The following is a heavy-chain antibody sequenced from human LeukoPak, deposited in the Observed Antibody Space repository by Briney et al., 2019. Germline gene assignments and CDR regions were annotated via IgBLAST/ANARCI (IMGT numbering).Heavy chain of an antibody. CDR2: IYYSGST. CDR3: ARGLIAAAGPYYFDY. CDR1: GGSISSYY. D-gene: IGHD6-13*01. V-gene: IGHV4-59*08. Sequence: PSETLSLTCTVSGGSISSYYWSWIRQPPGKGLGWIGYIYYSGSTNYNPSLKSRVTISVDTSKNQFSLKLSSVTAADTAVYYCARGLIAAAGPYYFDYWGQGTLVTVSS. J-gene: IGHJ4*02.